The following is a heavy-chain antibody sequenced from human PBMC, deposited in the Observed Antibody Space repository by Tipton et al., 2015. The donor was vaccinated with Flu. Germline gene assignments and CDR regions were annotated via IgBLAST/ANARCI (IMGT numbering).Heavy chain of an antibody. Sequence: GSLRLSCAASGFIFSDYGMHWVRQAPGKGLEWVAFIRYDGDDKYYADSVKGRFTISRDNSKNTLFLQMNSLRTEDTAVFYCAKDGIKAAASGGGMDVWGPRDHGHRLL. J-gene: IGHJ6*01. CDR1: GFIFSDYG. V-gene: IGHV3-30*02. CDR2: IRYDGDDK. D-gene: IGHD6-13*01. CDR3: AKDGIKAAASGGGMDV.